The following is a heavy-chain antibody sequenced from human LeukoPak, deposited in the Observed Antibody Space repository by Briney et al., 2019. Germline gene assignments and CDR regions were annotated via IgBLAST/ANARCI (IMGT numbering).Heavy chain of an antibody. CDR1: GGSVSSSNYY. J-gene: IGHJ6*03. D-gene: IGHD1-1*01. CDR2: IYYSGST. V-gene: IGHV4-39*01. Sequence: PSETLSLTCTVSGGSVSSSNYYWDWIRQPPGKGLEWIGNIYYSGSTYYNPSLKSRVSISVDTSRNQFSLKLSSVTAADTAVYYCARSYWAATTTRGYYYYMDVWGKGTMVTVSS. CDR3: ARSYWAATTTRGYYYYMDV.